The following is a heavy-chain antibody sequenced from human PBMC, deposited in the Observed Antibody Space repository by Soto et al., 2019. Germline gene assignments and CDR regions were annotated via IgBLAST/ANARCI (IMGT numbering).Heavy chain of an antibody. CDR1: GFIFNSYS. CDR3: GSSASPDAY. J-gene: IGHJ4*02. V-gene: IGHV3-48*01. CDR2: INSGSTSV. D-gene: IGHD3-22*01. Sequence: VQLVESGGGLVQPGGSLRLSCVASGFIFNSYSMNWVRQAPGKGLEWISYINSGSTSVFYADSVEGRFTISRDNAKNSLYLQMNSLRAEDTAVYYCGSSASPDAYWGQGTLVTVSS.